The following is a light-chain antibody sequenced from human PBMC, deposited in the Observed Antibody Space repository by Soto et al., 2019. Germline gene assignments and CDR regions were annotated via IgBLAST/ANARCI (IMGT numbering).Light chain of an antibody. CDR1: QSISSF. CDR2: GVS. J-gene: IGKJ1*01. Sequence: DIQMTQSPSSLSASVGDRVTITCRASQSISSFLSWYQQKPGKAPNLLIYGVSSLQSGVPSRFSGGGSGTDFTLTISSLLPEDFATYYCQQSYIAPWTFGQGTKVDIK. V-gene: IGKV1-39*01. CDR3: QQSYIAPWT.